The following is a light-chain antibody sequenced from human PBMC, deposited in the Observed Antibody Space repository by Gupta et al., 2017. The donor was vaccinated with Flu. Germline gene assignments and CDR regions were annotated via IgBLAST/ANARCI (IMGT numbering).Light chain of an antibody. CDR3: ATWDSSLNGPV. V-gene: IGLV1-44*01. CDR2: NHT. CDR1: SSNMGSND. J-gene: IGLJ2*01. Sequence: TVTISCAGTSSNMGSNDVAWYHRLPGSAPKLIIQNHTKRPSGVPDRFSGSKAGTSATLTINGLQAGDEGDSYCATWDSSLNGPVFGGGTRLTVL.